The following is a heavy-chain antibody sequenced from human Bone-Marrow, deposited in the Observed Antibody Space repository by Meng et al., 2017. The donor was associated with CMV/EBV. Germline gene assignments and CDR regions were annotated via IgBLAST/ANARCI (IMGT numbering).Heavy chain of an antibody. CDR3: ARGFSSSWDAWFDP. V-gene: IGHV1-46*01. D-gene: IGHD6-6*01. CDR2: INPSGGST. CDR1: GYTFTSYY. J-gene: IGHJ5*02. Sequence: QVQLVQSGAEVKKPGASVKVSCKASGYTFTSYYMHWVRQAPGQGLEWMGIINPSGGSTSYTQKFQGRVTMTRDTSISTAYMELSRLRSDDTAVYYCARGFSSSWDAWFDPWGQGTLVTVSS.